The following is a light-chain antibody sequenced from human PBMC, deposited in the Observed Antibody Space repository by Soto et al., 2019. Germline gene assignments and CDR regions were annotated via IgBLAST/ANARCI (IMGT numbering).Light chain of an antibody. V-gene: IGKV1-33*01. CDR1: QDIATY. CDR3: QKSDHLPL. J-gene: IGKJ3*01. Sequence: DIQMTQSPSSLSASVGNRVTITCQASQDIATYLNWYQQKPGKAPNLVIYDASNLEIGVPSRFSGSGSGTDFTFTISSLRPEDIATYYCQKSDHLPLFGPGTKVDIK. CDR2: DAS.